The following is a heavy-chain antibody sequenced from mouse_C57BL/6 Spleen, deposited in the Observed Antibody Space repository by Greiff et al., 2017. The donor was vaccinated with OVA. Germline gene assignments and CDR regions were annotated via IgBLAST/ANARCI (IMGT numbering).Heavy chain of an antibody. CDR3: ARRSIYYGSSPRYFDV. D-gene: IGHD1-1*01. Sequence: EVQLQQSGPELVKPGASVKISCKASGYTFTDYYMNWVKQSHGKSLEWIGDINPNNGGTSYNQKFKGKATLTVDKSSSTAYMELRSLTSEDSAVYYCARRSIYYGSSPRYFDVWGTGTTVTVSS. J-gene: IGHJ1*03. CDR1: GYTFTDYY. CDR2: INPNNGGT. V-gene: IGHV1-26*01.